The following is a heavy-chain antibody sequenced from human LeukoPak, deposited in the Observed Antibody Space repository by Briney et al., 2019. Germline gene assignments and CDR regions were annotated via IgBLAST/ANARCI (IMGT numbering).Heavy chain of an antibody. V-gene: IGHV3-23*01. Sequence: GGSLRLSCAASGFTFSRSSLSWVRQAPGQGLEWVSSMSGAGDIAHYAESVRGRFTISRDNSGNTLYLQMNSLRADDTAVYYCAKLKSALIVVGAWGQGIRVAVSS. CDR1: GFTFSRSS. J-gene: IGHJ5*02. CDR3: AKLKSALIVVGA. CDR2: MSGAGDIA. D-gene: IGHD3-22*01.